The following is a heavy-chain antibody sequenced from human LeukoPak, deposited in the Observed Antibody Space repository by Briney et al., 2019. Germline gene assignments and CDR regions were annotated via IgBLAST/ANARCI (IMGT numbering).Heavy chain of an antibody. CDR1: GYSISSGYY. CDR3: ARHRGFDYGDYELDY. J-gene: IGHJ4*02. Sequence: SETLSFTCAVSGYSISSGYYWGWIRQPPGKGLEWIGSIYHSGSTYYNPSLKSRVTISVDTSKNQFSLKLSSVTAADTAVYYCARHRGFDYGDYELDYWGQGTLVTVSS. CDR2: IYHSGST. V-gene: IGHV4-38-2*01. D-gene: IGHD4-17*01.